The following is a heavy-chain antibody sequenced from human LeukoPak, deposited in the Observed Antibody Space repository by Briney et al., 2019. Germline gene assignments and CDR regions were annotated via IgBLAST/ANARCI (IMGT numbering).Heavy chain of an antibody. J-gene: IGHJ4*02. D-gene: IGHD3-22*01. CDR1: GFTFSSYA. Sequence: PGGSLRLSCAASGFTFSSYAMSWVRQAPGKGLEWVSAISGSGGSTYYADSVKGRFTISRDNSKNTLYLQMNSLRAEDTAVYYCARYLVVITTYYFDYWGQGTLVTVSS. V-gene: IGHV3-23*01. CDR3: ARYLVVITTYYFDY. CDR2: ISGSGGST.